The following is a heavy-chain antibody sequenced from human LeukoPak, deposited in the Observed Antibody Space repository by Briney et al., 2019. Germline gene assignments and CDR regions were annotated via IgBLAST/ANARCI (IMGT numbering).Heavy chain of an antibody. CDR3: ARSIAVAEPFAH. J-gene: IGHJ4*02. CDR2: ISPSGLTI. CDR1: GFIFSDYY. D-gene: IGHD6-19*01. Sequence: GGSLTLSCAASGFIFSDYYMSWLRQAPGEGLEWVSYISPSGLTIYYADSVRGRFTISRHNVKNSLSLQMNSLRAEDTAVYFCARSIAVAEPFAHWGQGTLVPVSS. V-gene: IGHV3-11*01.